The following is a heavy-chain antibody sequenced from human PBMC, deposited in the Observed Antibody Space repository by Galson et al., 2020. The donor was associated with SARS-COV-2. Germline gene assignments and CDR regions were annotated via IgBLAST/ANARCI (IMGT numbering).Heavy chain of an antibody. V-gene: IGHV4-59*01. Sequence: SETLSLTCSVSGGSIFTYYWSWIRPPPGKELEWIGYVQNSGSTKYNPSLKSRVTLSVDSSEKRVSLTLDSVTAADTAVYYCARGIAAATSYYFDRWGQGTQVTVS. CDR3: ARGIAAATSYYFDR. J-gene: IGHJ4*02. CDR2: VQNSGST. D-gene: IGHD6-13*01. CDR1: GGSIFTYY.